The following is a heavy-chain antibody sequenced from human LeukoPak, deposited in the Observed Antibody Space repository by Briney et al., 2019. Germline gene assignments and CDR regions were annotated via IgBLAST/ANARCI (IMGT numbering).Heavy chain of an antibody. J-gene: IGHJ4*02. CDR2: INHSGST. CDR3: ASGHPRSTYYYDSSGRGDY. Sequence: SETLSLTCAVYGGSFSGYYWSSIRQPPGKGLEWIGEINHSGSTNYNPSLKSRVTISVDTSKNQFSLKLSSVTAADTAVYYCASGHPRSTYYYDSSGRGDYWGQGTLVTVSS. V-gene: IGHV4-34*01. CDR1: GGSFSGYY. D-gene: IGHD3-22*01.